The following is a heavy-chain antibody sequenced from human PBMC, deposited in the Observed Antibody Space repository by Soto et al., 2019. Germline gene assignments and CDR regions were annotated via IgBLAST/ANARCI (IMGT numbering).Heavy chain of an antibody. D-gene: IGHD6-13*01. CDR1: GFTFSNYA. V-gene: IGHV3-23*01. J-gene: IGHJ5*02. Sequence: EVQLLESGGGLVQPGGSLRLSCAASGFTFSNYAIRWVRQAPGKGLEWVSSITGSGDSTDYADSVKGRFTISRDNSKNTLYLQVNILRVEDTAVYYCAKDPLKYSSSWYLEWWFDPWGQGTLVTVSS. CDR3: AKDPLKYSSSWYLEWWFDP. CDR2: ITGSGDST.